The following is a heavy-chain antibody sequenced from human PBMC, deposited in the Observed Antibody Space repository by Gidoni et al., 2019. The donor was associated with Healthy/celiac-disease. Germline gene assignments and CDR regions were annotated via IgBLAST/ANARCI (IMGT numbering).Heavy chain of an antibody. CDR1: GFPFSSYW. D-gene: IGHD3-10*01. CDR2: IKQDGSEK. J-gene: IGHJ6*04. Sequence: EVQLVESGGGWVQPGGSLSLSCAASGFPFSSYWMSWVRQDPGKGLEWVANIKQDGSEKYYVDSVKGRFTISRDNAKTSLYLQMNSLRAEDTAVYYCARVFRSLWFGELRPLDVWGKGTTVTVSS. CDR3: ARVFRSLWFGELRPLDV. V-gene: IGHV3-7*03.